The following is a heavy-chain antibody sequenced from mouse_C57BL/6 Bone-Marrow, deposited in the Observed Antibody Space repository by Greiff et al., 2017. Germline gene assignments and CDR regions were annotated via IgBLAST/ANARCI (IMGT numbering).Heavy chain of an antibody. Sequence: QVQLQQSGAELVKPGASVKLSCKASGYIFTEYSIHWVKQRSGQGLEWIGWFYPGSGSIKYNERFKDKATLTADTSSNTVYMELSRMTSEDSAVEVCARHERYYDDEGYFDYWGQGTTLTVSS. J-gene: IGHJ2*01. D-gene: IGHD2-4*01. CDR1: GYIFTEYS. CDR3: ARHERYYDDEGYFDY. V-gene: IGHV1-62-2*01. CDR2: FYPGSGSI.